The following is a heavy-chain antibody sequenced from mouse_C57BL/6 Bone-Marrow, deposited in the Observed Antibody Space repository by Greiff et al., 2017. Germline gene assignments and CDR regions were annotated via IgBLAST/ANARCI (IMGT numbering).Heavy chain of an antibody. CDR3: ARRNFHWYFDV. CDR2: IHPNSGST. Sequence: VQLQQPGAELVKPGASVKLSCKASGYTFTSYWMHWVKQRPGQGLEWIGMIHPNSGSTNYNEKFKSQATLTVDTSSSTAYMQLSSLTSEDAAVYYGARRNFHWYFDVWGTGTTVTVSS. CDR1: GYTFTSYW. V-gene: IGHV1-64*01. J-gene: IGHJ1*03.